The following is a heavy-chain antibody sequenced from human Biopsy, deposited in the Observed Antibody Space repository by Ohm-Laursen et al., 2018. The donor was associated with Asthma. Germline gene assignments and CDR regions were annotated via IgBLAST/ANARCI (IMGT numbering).Heavy chain of an antibody. CDR3: AGFCSGGNCPDH. V-gene: IGHV4-59*01. D-gene: IGHD2-15*01. J-gene: IGHJ4*02. CDR2: IHYSGST. CDR1: GVSIRSYY. Sequence: SETLSLTWTVSGVSIRSYYWTWIRQPPGKGLEWIGNIHYSGSTYPNPSLKSRVTISVDTSKKQISLRLSSVIAADTAVYYCAGFCSGGNCPDHWGQGTLVTVSS.